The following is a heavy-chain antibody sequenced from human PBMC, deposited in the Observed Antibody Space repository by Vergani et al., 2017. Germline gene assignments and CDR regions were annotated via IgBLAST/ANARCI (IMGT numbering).Heavy chain of an antibody. V-gene: IGHV4-38-2*02. J-gene: IGHJ5*01. CDR2: MFHTVEA. Sequence: QIQLQESGPGLVKPSETLSLTCSVSGYSISRGFYWAWIRQTPEEGLEWIGVMFHTVEASNSPSLQSRVAFSMDTSKNQFSFQLTSVTAADTAVYFCGVIMVRSPRPDNWFDSWGRGTLVTVSS. D-gene: IGHD3-10*01. CDR3: GVIMVRSPRPDNWFDS. CDR1: GYSISRGFY.